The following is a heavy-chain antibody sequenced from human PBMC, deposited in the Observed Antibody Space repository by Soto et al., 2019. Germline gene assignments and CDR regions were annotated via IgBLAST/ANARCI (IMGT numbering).Heavy chain of an antibody. Sequence: ASVKVSCKASGYTFTSYYMHWVRQAPGQGLEWMGIINPSGGSTSYAQKFQGRVTMTRDTSTSTVYMELSSLRSEDTAVYYCARGIAGAATSQHYYYYAMDVWGQGTTVTVSS. V-gene: IGHV1-46*01. J-gene: IGHJ6*02. CDR2: INPSGGST. CDR3: ARGIAGAATSQHYYYYAMDV. CDR1: GYTFTSYY. D-gene: IGHD6-13*01.